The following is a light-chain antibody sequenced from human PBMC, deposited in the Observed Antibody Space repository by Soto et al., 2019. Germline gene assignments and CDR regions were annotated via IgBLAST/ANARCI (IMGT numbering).Light chain of an antibody. CDR2: GNS. CDR1: SSNIGAGYD. V-gene: IGLV1-40*01. Sequence: QSVLTQPPSVSGAPGQRVTISCTGSSSNIGAGYDVHWYQQLPGTAPKLLIYGNSNRPSGVPDRFSGSNSGTSASLAITGLQAEDEADYYCLSYDSSLSGSFFGTGTKLTVL. J-gene: IGLJ1*01. CDR3: LSYDSSLSGSF.